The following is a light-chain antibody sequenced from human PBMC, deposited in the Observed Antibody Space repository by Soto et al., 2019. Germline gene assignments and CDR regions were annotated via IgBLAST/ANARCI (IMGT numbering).Light chain of an antibody. CDR1: QSISSY. V-gene: IGKV1-39*01. CDR2: AAS. J-gene: IGKJ1*01. CDR3: QQSYSTPWT. Sequence: DIQMTQSPSSLSASVGDRVTITCRASQSISSYLNWYQQKPGKAPKLLIYAASSLQSGVPSRFSGSGSGTDFTLTISSLQPEDFASYEGQQSYSTPWTVGQGTKVEIK.